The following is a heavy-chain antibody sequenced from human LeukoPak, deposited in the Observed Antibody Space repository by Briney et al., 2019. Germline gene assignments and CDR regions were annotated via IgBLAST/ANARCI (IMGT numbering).Heavy chain of an antibody. D-gene: IGHD3-10*01. V-gene: IGHV4-4*09. J-gene: IGHJ4*02. CDR1: GGFISTYY. CDR2: IYTSGST. CDR3: ARSRGRKVTPFDY. Sequence: PSETLSLTCTVSGGFISTYYWSWIRQPPGKGLEWIGYIYTSGSTDYNPSLKSRVTISLDTSNNQFSLNLNSVTAADTAVYYCARSRGRKVTPFDYWGQGILVTVSP.